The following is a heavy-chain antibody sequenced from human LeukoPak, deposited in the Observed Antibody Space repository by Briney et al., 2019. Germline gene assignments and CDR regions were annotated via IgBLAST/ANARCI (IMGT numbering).Heavy chain of an antibody. Sequence: SSVKVSCKACGGTFSRYAISWVRQAPGQGLEWTGGILPIIGTANYAQKFQGRVTITADESTSTAYMELSSLRSEDTAVYYCATSRIAVAGTGLDYWGQGTLVTVSS. CDR1: GGTFSRYA. J-gene: IGHJ4*02. CDR2: ILPIIGTA. CDR3: ATSRIAVAGTGLDY. V-gene: IGHV1-69*01. D-gene: IGHD6-19*01.